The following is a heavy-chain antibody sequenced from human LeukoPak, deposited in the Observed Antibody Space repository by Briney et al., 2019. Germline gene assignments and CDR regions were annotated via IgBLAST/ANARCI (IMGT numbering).Heavy chain of an antibody. Sequence: GGSLRLSCVASGFTFSDYTMNWVRQAPGKGLEWVSYISNNGGTIYYADSVKGRFTISRDNAKNSLYLQMNSLRAEDTAVYYCARDISYGYYYYYYYMDVWGKGTTVTVSS. V-gene: IGHV3-48*04. CDR1: GFTFSDYT. J-gene: IGHJ6*03. D-gene: IGHD3-16*02. CDR3: ARDISYGYYYYYYYMDV. CDR2: ISNNGGTI.